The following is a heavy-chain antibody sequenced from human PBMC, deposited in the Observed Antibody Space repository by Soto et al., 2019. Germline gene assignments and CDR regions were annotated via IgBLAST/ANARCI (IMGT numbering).Heavy chain of an antibody. CDR3: ASRKSVDYGDDD. Sequence: QVQLVQSGAEVKKPGSSVKVSCKASGGTFSSYAISWVRQAPGQGLEWMGGIIPIFGTANYAQKFQGRVTITADNSASTACMELSSLRCEDTAVYDCASRKSVDYGDDDWGQGTLVTVSS. J-gene: IGHJ4*02. D-gene: IGHD4-17*01. CDR1: GGTFSSYA. V-gene: IGHV1-69*06. CDR2: IIPIFGTA.